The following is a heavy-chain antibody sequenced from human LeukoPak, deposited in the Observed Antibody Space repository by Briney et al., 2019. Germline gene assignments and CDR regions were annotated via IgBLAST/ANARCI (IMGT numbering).Heavy chain of an antibody. Sequence: PGGSLRLSCVASGFNFSNYWMTWVRQAPGKGLEWVANIKQDGSEKYYVDSVKGRFTISRDNAKNSLYLQMNSLRVEDMAVYYCARVPSSSGWYPDYWGQGTLVTVSS. CDR2: IKQDGSEK. V-gene: IGHV3-7*01. CDR1: GFNFSNYW. D-gene: IGHD6-19*01. CDR3: ARVPSSSGWYPDY. J-gene: IGHJ4*02.